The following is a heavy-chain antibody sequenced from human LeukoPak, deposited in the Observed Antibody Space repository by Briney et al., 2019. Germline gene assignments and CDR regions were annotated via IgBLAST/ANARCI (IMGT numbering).Heavy chain of an antibody. Sequence: SETLSLTCSVSGGSISPYFWSWIRQPPGKGLEWIGYISYSGSTNYNPSLKSRVTISVDTSKNQFSLQLSSVTAADTAVYYCARDDYRGVTNFDPWGRGTLVTVSS. V-gene: IGHV4-59*01. CDR3: ARDDYRGVTNFDP. J-gene: IGHJ5*02. CDR1: GGSISPYF. D-gene: IGHD3-10*01. CDR2: ISYSGST.